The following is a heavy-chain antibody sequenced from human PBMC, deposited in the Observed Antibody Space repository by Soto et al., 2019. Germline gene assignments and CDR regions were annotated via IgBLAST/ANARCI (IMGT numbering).Heavy chain of an antibody. D-gene: IGHD3-22*01. CDR2: IDPSDSQT. CDR3: ARQIYDSDTGPNFQYYFDS. J-gene: IGHJ4*02. V-gene: IGHV5-10-1*01. Sequence: GESPKIPCKGSGYSFSGHWITWVRQNPGKGLEWMGRIDPSDSQTYYSPSFRGHVTIAATKSITTVFLQWSSLRASDTAMYYCARQIYDSDTGPNFQYYFDSWGQGTPVTVSS. CDR1: GYSFSGHW.